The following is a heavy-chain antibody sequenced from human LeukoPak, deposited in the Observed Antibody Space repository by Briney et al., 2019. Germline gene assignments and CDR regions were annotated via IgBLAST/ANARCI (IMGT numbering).Heavy chain of an antibody. D-gene: IGHD4-23*01. CDR1: GFTFSSYS. CDR3: ARASSGGAFDI. V-gene: IGHV3-21*01. J-gene: IGHJ3*02. Sequence: PGGSLRLSCAASGFTFSSYSMNWVRQAPGKGLEWVSSISSSSSYIYYADSAKGRFTISRDNAKNSLYLQMNSLRAEDTAVYYCARASSGGAFDIWGQGTMVTVSS. CDR2: ISSSSSYI.